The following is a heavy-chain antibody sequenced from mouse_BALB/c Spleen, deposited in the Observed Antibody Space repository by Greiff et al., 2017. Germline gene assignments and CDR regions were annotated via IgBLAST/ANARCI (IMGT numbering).Heavy chain of an antibody. CDR1: GFSLTGYG. Sequence: VQLQESGPVLVAPSQSLSITCTVSGFSLTGYGVNWVRQPPGKGLEWLGMIWGDGSTDYNSALKSRLSISKDNSKSQVFLKMNSLQTDDTARYYCASYGNSYAMDYWGQGTSVTVSS. D-gene: IGHD2-1*01. J-gene: IGHJ4*01. CDR2: IWGDGST. CDR3: ASYGNSYAMDY. V-gene: IGHV2-6-7*01.